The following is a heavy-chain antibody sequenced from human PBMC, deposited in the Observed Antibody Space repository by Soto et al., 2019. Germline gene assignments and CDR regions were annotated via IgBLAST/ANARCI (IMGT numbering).Heavy chain of an antibody. Sequence: GGSLRLSCAAAGIMYSLYHMDWVRQAPGKGLEWVSDITYSSNTINYADSVKGRFTISRDNAKNSLYLQMNRLRDEDTAVYYCTRDGGRGYAMDVWVQGTTVTAP. CDR3: TRDGGRGYAMDV. V-gene: IGHV3-48*02. J-gene: IGHJ6*02. CDR2: ITYSSNTI. CDR1: GIMYSLYH. D-gene: IGHD2-15*01.